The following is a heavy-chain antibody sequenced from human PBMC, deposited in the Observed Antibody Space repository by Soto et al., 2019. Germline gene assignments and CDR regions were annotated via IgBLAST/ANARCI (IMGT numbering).Heavy chain of an antibody. V-gene: IGHV3-30*02. CDR2: IRYDGSKK. J-gene: IGHJ6*02. CDR1: GFSFSSYD. CDR3: ARDGTYYGWGSKGMDF. D-gene: IGHD3-10*01. Sequence: GSLRLSCLAAGFSFSSYDMHWVRQAPGKGLEWLAIIRYDGSKKYYGDCVKGRFTISRDNCKNTLYLEMNSMGAEDTAVSYCARDGTYYGWGSKGMDFWGQGTTVTVSS.